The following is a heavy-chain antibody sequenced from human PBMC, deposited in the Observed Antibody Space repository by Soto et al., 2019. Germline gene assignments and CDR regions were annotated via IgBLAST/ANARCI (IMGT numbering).Heavy chain of an antibody. V-gene: IGHV1-69*01. Sequence: QVQLVQSGAEVKKPGSSVKVSCKASGGTFSSYSINWVRQAPGQGLEWMGEIIPIFGTANYAQKFQGRVTMTADESTSTGYMALRSRRSEDTAVYYCARDGGRHSGGIDYWGQGTLVSVSS. J-gene: IGHJ4*02. CDR1: GGTFSSYS. CDR3: ARDGGRHSGGIDY. D-gene: IGHD1-26*01. CDR2: IIPIFGTA.